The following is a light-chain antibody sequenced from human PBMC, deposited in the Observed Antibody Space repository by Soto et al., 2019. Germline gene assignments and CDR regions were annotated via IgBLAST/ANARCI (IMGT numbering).Light chain of an antibody. CDR2: DAS. CDR1: QDISNY. CDR3: QQYDNLPCT. V-gene: IGKV1-33*01. Sequence: DIQMTQSPSSLSASVGDRVTITCQASQDISNYLNWYQQKPGKAPKLLIYDASNLETGVPSRFSGSGSGTDFTFTISSLQPEDIATYYCQQYDNLPCTFVQGTKLEIK. J-gene: IGKJ2*01.